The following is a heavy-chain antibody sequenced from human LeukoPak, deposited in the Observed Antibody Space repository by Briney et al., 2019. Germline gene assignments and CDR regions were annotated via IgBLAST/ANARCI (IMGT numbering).Heavy chain of an antibody. CDR1: GFTLSSYW. D-gene: IGHD3-22*01. CDR2: IKQGGSEK. J-gene: IGHJ4*02. CDR3: ARAPDYYDSSGSGTTRDY. V-gene: IGHV3-7*01. Sequence: PGGSLRLSCAASGFTLSSYWMSWARQAPGKGLEWVDNIKQGGSEKYYVDSVKGRFTISRDNAKNSRYLQMNSLRAEDTAVYYCARAPDYYDSSGSGTTRDYWGQGTLVTVSS.